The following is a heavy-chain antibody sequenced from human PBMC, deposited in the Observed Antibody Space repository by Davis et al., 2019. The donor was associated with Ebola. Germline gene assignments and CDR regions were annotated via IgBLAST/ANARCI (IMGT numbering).Heavy chain of an antibody. J-gene: IGHJ3*02. CDR2: IYYSGST. Sequence: SETLSLTCTVSGGSISSYYWSWIRQPPGKGLEWIGSIYYSGSTYYNPSLKSRVTISVDTSKNQFSLKLSSVTAADTAVYYCARVPQQAVPGAFDIWGQGTMVTVSS. CDR1: GGSISSYY. V-gene: IGHV4-39*07. D-gene: IGHD2-2*01. CDR3: ARVPQQAVPGAFDI.